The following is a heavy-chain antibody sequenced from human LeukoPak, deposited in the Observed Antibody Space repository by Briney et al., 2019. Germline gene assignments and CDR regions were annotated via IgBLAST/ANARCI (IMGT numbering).Heavy chain of an antibody. CDR1: GFTFSSYA. Sequence: GGSLRLSCAASGFTFSSYAMHWVRQAPGKGLEWVAVISYDGSNKYYADSVKGRFTISRDNSKNTLYLQMNSLRAEDTAVYYCAKYSSDEGDWFDPWGQGTLVTVSS. J-gene: IGHJ5*02. CDR2: ISYDGSNK. CDR3: AKYSSDEGDWFDP. V-gene: IGHV3-30-3*02. D-gene: IGHD6-25*01.